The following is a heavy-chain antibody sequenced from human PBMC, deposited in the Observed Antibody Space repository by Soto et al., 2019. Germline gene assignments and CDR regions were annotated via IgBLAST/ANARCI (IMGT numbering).Heavy chain of an antibody. Sequence: QVQLQQWGAGLLKPSETLSLTCAVYGGSFSGYYWSWIRQPPGKGLEWIGEINHSGSTNYNPSLKSRATTPVDRSKNHSSLQLSSLPAADTAVYYCARGRGSSIAVAPNWFDPWGQGTPVTVSS. CDR1: GGSFSGYY. D-gene: IGHD6-19*01. CDR3: ARGRGSSIAVAPNWFDP. J-gene: IGHJ5*02. CDR2: INHSGST. V-gene: IGHV4-34*01.